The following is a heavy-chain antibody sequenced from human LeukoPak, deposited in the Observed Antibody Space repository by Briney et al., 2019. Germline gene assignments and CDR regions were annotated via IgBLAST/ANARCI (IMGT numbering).Heavy chain of an antibody. Sequence: ASVKVSCKASGYTFTGYYMHWVRQAPGQGLEWMGWINPNSGGTNYAQKFQGRVTMNRDTSISTAYMELSRLRSDDTAVYYCARDHPVSYSYGMDVWGQGTTVTVSS. CDR1: GYTFTGYY. D-gene: IGHD4-11*01. CDR3: ARDHPVSYSYGMDV. CDR2: INPNSGGT. J-gene: IGHJ6*02. V-gene: IGHV1-2*02.